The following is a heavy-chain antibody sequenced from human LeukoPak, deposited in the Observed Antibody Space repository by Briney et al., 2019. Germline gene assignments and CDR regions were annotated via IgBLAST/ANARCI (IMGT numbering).Heavy chain of an antibody. V-gene: IGHV4-61*03. CDR1: GGSISSGGYY. CDR3: ARAGNYYTSGSYLGY. D-gene: IGHD3-10*01. J-gene: IGHJ4*02. Sequence: SETLSLTCTVSGGSISSGGYYWSWIRQPPGKGLEWIGYIYHSGSTYYNPSLKSRVTISVDTSNNHFSLKLSSVTAADTAVYYCARAGNYYTSGSYLGYWGQGTLVTVSS. CDR2: IYHSGST.